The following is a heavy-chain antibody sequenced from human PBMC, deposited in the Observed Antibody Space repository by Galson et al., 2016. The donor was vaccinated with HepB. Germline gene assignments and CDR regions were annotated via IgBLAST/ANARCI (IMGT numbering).Heavy chain of an antibody. J-gene: IGHJ4*02. V-gene: IGHV4-31*03. CDR1: GGSIRSDGYF. CDR2: IYHTGTT. Sequence: TLSLTCTVSGGSIRSDGYFWSWIRQHPGKGLEWIGYIYHTGTTYYNPSLKSRVTISVDRSNNQFSQEVNSVTAADTAVYYCARDSVQFRGSDYWGRGTLVIVSS. D-gene: IGHD3-10*01. CDR3: ARDSVQFRGSDY.